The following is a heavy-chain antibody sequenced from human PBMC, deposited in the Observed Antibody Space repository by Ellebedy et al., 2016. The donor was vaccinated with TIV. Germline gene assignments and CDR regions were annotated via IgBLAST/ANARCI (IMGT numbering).Heavy chain of an antibody. CDR2: IYPGGGA. V-gene: IGHV3-66*01. CDR1: GFAVNDDY. CDR3: VKECGGHSFADY. D-gene: IGHD4-23*01. Sequence: GGSLRLSXAASGFAVNDDYMTWVRQAPGKGLEWVSVIYPGGGAYYADSVNARFTISRDNSKNTLYLQMNSLRAEDTAVYYCVKECGGHSFADYWGQGTLVTVSS. J-gene: IGHJ4*02.